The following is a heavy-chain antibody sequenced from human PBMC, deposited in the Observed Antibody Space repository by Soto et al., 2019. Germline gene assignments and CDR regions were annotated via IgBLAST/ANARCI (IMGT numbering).Heavy chain of an antibody. V-gene: IGHV3-53*02. Sequence: EVQLVETGGGLIQPGGSLRLSCAASGFTVSSNYMSWVRQAPGKGLEWVSVIYSGGSTYYADSVKGRFTISRDNSKNTLYLQMNSLRAEDTAVYYCARLPYYYSGMDVWGQGTTVTVSS. CDR2: IYSGGST. CDR1: GFTVSSNY. CDR3: ARLPYYYSGMDV. J-gene: IGHJ6*02.